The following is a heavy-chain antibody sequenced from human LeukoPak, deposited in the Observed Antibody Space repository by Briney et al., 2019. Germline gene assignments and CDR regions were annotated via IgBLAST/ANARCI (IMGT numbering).Heavy chain of an antibody. J-gene: IGHJ4*02. CDR2: IFYSGTT. CDR1: GGSISSSSYY. Sequence: SETLSLTCTVSGGSISSSSYYWGWIRQPPGKGLEWIGNIFYSGTTYYNPSLKSRVTISIDTSKNQFSLKLSSVTAADTAVYYCARDPWKYNYGYHNFDYWGQGTLVTVSS. D-gene: IGHD5-18*01. V-gene: IGHV4-39*07. CDR3: ARDPWKYNYGYHNFDY.